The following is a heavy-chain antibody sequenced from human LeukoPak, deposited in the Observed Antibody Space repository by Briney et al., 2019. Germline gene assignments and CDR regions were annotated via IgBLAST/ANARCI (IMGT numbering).Heavy chain of an antibody. V-gene: IGHV3-21*06. D-gene: IGHD3-10*01. CDR1: GFSFSNYN. Sequence: GGSLRLACAASGFSFSNYNMVWVRQAPGKGREGVSSISSASSYIYYADSMKGRFTICRDNAKNSLYLQMNSLRVEDTAVLYCARDLSGRGVMLDAWGQGTTVTVSS. J-gene: IGHJ6*02. CDR2: ISSASSYI. CDR3: ARDLSGRGVMLDA.